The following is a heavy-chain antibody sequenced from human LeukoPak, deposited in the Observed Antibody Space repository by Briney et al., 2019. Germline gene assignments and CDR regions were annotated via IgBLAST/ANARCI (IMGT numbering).Heavy chain of an antibody. J-gene: IGHJ5*02. V-gene: IGHV3-21*01. Sequence: GGSLRLSCAASGFTFSSYSMNWVRQAPGKGLEWVSSISSSSSYIYYADSVKGRFTISRDNAKNSLYLQMNSLRAEDTAVYYCALWSGYYRENWFDPWGQGTLVTVSS. CDR1: GFTFSSYS. D-gene: IGHD3-3*01. CDR2: ISSSSSYI. CDR3: ALWSGYYRENWFDP.